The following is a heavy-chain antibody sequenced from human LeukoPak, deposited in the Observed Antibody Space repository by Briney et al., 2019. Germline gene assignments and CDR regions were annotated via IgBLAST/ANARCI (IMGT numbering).Heavy chain of an antibody. D-gene: IGHD1-1*01. CDR2: ISSSSSYI. CDR3: AMWYNWNKFDY. Sequence: GGSLRLSCAASGFTFSSYSMNWVRQAPGKGLEWVSSISSSSSYIYYADSVKGRFTISRDNAKNSLCLQMNSLRAEDTAVYYCAMWYNWNKFDYWGQGTLVTVSS. V-gene: IGHV3-21*01. J-gene: IGHJ4*02. CDR1: GFTFSSYS.